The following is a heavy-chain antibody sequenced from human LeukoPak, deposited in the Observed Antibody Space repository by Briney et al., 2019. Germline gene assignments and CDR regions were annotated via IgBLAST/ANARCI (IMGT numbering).Heavy chain of an antibody. V-gene: IGHV1-2*02. D-gene: IGHD6-13*01. CDR1: GYTFTGYY. CDR2: INPNSGGT. J-gene: IGHJ4*02. CDR3: ARDLIRDRIIKAAAGDY. Sequence: ASVKVSCKASGYTFTGYYMHWVRQAPGQGLEWMGWINPNSGGTNYAQKFQGRVTMTRDTSISTAYMELSRLRSDDTAVYYCARDLIRDRIIKAAAGDYWGQGTLLTVSS.